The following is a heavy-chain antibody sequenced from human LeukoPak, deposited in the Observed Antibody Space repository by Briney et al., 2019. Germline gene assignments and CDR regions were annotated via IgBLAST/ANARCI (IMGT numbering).Heavy chain of an antibody. D-gene: IGHD3-10*01. Sequence: ASVKVSCKASGYTFTSYDINWVRQATGQGLEWMGWMNPNSGNTGYAQKFQGRVTMIRNTSISTAYMELSSLRSEDTAVYYCARGDLLWFGELLPFDYWGQGTLVTVSS. CDR3: ARGDLLWFGELLPFDY. J-gene: IGHJ4*02. CDR1: GYTFTSYD. CDR2: MNPNSGNT. V-gene: IGHV1-8*01.